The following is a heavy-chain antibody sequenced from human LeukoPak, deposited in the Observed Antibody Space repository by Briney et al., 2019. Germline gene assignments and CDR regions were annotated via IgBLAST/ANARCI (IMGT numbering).Heavy chain of an antibody. CDR2: VSGSGAHT. D-gene: IGHD1-14*01. CDR1: GFTFSSYA. V-gene: IGHV3-23*01. Sequence: AGGSLRLSCAASGFTFSSYAMTWVRQAPGKGLQWVSAVSGSGAHTYYADSVKGRFTISRDNSKNTLYLQMNSLRAEDTAVYYCAKDLSGSRSNTPTGDFDYWGQGTLVTVSS. CDR3: AKDLSGSRSNTPTGDFDY. J-gene: IGHJ4*02.